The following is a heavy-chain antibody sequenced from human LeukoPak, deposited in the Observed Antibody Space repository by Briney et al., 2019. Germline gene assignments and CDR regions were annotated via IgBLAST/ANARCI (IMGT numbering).Heavy chain of an antibody. V-gene: IGHV3-30*02. D-gene: IGHD2-8*01. CDR1: GFTFSSYG. Sequence: KTGGSLRLSCAASGFTFSSYGMHWVRQAPGKGLEWVAFIRYDGSNKYYADSVKGRFTISRDNSKNTLYLQMNSLRAEDTAVYYCAKDRCSNGVGCYYYYMDVWGKGTTVTISS. CDR2: IRYDGSNK. CDR3: AKDRCSNGVGCYYYYMDV. J-gene: IGHJ6*03.